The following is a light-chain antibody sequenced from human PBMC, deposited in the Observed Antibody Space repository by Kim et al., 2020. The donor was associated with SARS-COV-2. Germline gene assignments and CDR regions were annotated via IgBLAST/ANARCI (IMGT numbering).Light chain of an antibody. CDR1: SSYVVGYNY. Sequence: PGQSITVSLTGTSSYVVGYNYVSCYQQHPGKAPKLMIYDVSKRPSGVSNRFSGSKSGNTASLTISGLQAEDEADYYCSSYTSSSGVFGGGTKLTVL. CDR3: SSYTSSSGV. J-gene: IGLJ2*01. V-gene: IGLV2-14*04. CDR2: DVS.